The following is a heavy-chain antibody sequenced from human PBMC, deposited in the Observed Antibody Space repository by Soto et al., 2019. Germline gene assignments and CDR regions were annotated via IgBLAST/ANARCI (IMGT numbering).Heavy chain of an antibody. CDR1: GGSFSNYD. D-gene: IGHD1-7*01. CDR2: ITHTGAT. Sequence: QVQLQQRGAGLLKPSETLSLSCTVYGGSFSNYDWSWFRPPPGRELEWIGEITHTGATNYNPSAQSRITISVDAYENQFSLKLNSVTAADTAVSFCARGLLKVTNYICGYWGQGSLVTVSS. J-gene: IGHJ4*02. V-gene: IGHV4-34*01. CDR3: ARGLLKVTNYICGY.